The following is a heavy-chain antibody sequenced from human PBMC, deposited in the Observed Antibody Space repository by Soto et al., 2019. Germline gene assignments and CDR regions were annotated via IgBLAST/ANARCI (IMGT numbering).Heavy chain of an antibody. Sequence: SLRLSCAASGFTFDDYAMHWVRQAPGKGLEWVSGISWNSGSIGYADSVKGRFTISRDNAKNSLYLQMNSLRAEDTALYYCAKASNVLRFLEWLPHPFDYWGQGTLVTVSS. CDR3: AKASNVLRFLEWLPHPFDY. J-gene: IGHJ4*02. V-gene: IGHV3-9*01. CDR1: GFTFDDYA. CDR2: ISWNSGSI. D-gene: IGHD3-3*01.